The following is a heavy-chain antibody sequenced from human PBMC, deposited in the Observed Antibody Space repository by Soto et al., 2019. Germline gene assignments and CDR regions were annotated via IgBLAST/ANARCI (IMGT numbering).Heavy chain of an antibody. Sequence: QLQLQESGPGLVKPSETLSLTCTVSGGSISSSSYYWGWIRQPPGKGLEWIGTIYYSGSTYYNPSLKSRVTISVDTSKNQFSLKLSSVTAAYTAVYYCARHPPIAVAAIDYWGQGTLVTVSS. CDR1: GGSISSSSYY. V-gene: IGHV4-39*01. D-gene: IGHD6-19*01. CDR2: IYYSGST. J-gene: IGHJ4*02. CDR3: ARHPPIAVAAIDY.